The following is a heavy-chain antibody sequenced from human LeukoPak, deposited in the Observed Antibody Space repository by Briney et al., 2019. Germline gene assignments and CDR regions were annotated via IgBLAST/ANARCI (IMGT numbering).Heavy chain of an antibody. D-gene: IGHD2-8*01. CDR3: ARGFAYCPNGVCQRNGFDP. V-gene: IGHV4-34*01. CDR2: INHSGST. J-gene: IGHJ5*02. Sequence: SETLSLTCAVYGGSFSGYYWSWIRQPPGKGLEWIGEINHSGSTNYNPSLKSRVTISVDTSKNQFPLKLSSLTAAATAVYYGARGFAYCPNGVCQRNGFDPWAREPWSPSPQ. CDR1: GGSFSGYY.